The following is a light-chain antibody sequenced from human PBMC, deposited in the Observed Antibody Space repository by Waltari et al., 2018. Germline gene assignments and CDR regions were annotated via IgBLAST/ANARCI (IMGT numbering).Light chain of an antibody. CDR2: DVS. J-gene: IGLJ3*02. V-gene: IGLV2-14*01. CDR1: SSDFAVFNY. Sequence: QSALTQSASVSGSPGQSTTISCTGTSSDFAVFNYVSWYQQHPGKAPQLMSYDVSKRPSGVSNRFSGSKSGNTASLTISGLQAEDEADYYCSSYTSTWVFGGGTKLTVL. CDR3: SSYTSTWV.